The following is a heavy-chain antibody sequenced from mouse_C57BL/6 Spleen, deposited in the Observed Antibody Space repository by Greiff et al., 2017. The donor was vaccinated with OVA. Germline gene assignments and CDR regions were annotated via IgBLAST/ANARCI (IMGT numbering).Heavy chain of an antibody. CDR3: SRYERHGSYYVDY. Sequence: VQLQQPGAELVKPGASVKLSCKASGYTFTEYTIHWVKQRPGQGLEWIGWFYPGSGSIKYNEKFKDKATLTVDKSSSTVYMERSRLTSDDSAVYVSSRYERHGSYYVDYWGQGTTLTVSS. V-gene: IGHV1-62-2*01. CDR2: FYPGSGSI. J-gene: IGHJ2*01. CDR1: GYTFTEYT. D-gene: IGHD1-1*01.